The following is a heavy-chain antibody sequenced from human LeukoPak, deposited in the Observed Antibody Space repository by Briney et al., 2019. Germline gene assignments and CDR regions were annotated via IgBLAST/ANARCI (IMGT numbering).Heavy chain of an antibody. Sequence: PGGSLRLSCAASGFTFSSYGMNWVRQAPGKGLEWVAVISYDGSNKYYADSVKGRFTISRDNSRNTLYLQMNSLRAEDTAVYYCARGSGYLETFDYWGQGTLVTVSS. D-gene: IGHD3-22*01. J-gene: IGHJ4*02. CDR3: ARGSGYLETFDY. V-gene: IGHV3-30*03. CDR1: GFTFSSYG. CDR2: ISYDGSNK.